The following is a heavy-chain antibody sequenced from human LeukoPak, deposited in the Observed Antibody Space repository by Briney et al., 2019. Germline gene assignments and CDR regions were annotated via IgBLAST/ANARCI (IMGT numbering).Heavy chain of an antibody. D-gene: IGHD4-11*01. CDR1: GFTFSSYG. V-gene: IGHV3-30*18. J-gene: IGHJ4*02. Sequence: PGGSLRLSCAASGFTFSSYGMHWVRQAPGKGLEWVAVISYDGSNKYYADSVKGRFTISRDNSQNTLYLQMNSLRAEDTAVYYCAKVLTSYSNYDHYFDFWGQGTLVTVSS. CDR2: ISYDGSNK. CDR3: AKVLTSYSNYDHYFDF.